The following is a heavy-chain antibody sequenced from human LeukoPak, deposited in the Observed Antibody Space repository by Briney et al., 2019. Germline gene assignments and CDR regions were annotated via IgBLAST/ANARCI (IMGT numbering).Heavy chain of an antibody. J-gene: IGHJ4*02. V-gene: IGHV5-51*01. Sequence: KLGESLKISFKGSGYSFTSYWIGWVRQMPGKGLEWMGIINPGDSDTRYSPSSQGQVTISVDKSISTAYLQWSSLKASDTAMYYCASSGRGDSSWYYYWGQGTLVTVSS. D-gene: IGHD6-13*01. CDR2: INPGDSDT. CDR3: ASSGRGDSSWYYY. CDR1: GYSFTSYW.